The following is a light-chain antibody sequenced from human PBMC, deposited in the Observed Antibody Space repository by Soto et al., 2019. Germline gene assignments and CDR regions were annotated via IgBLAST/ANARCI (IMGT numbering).Light chain of an antibody. V-gene: IGKV1-5*03. Sequence: DNHMTPSPSTLSPSVEDRVTITSLASQRISSWLDGDQQKPGKAPNLLIDKASRLRRLGPSRFSGRGSVTEFTLTSSSLQPDDSATYSCQQYKRDPSTFGQGTNVDI. CDR2: KAS. CDR3: QQYKRDPST. CDR1: QRISSW. J-gene: IGKJ1*01.